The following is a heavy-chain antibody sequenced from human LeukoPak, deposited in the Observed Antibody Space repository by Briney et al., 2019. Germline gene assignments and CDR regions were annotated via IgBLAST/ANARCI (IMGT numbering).Heavy chain of an antibody. CDR3: ARGYYDSSGHYYVYFDY. J-gene: IGHJ4*02. CDR1: GFTFSTFA. V-gene: IGHV3-21*01. CDR2: IFPSGGEI. D-gene: IGHD3-22*01. Sequence: GGSLRLSCAASGFTFSTFAMIWVRQPPGKGLEWVSSIFPSGGEIHYADSVKGRFTISRDNAENSLYLQMNSLRVEDTAVYYCARGYYDSSGHYYVYFDYWGQGTLVTVSS.